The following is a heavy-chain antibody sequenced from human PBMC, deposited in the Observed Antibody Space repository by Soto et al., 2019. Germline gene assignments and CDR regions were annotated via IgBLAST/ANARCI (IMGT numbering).Heavy chain of an antibody. CDR2: INSDGSST. CDR1: GFTFSSYW. D-gene: IGHD3-10*01. V-gene: IGHV3-74*01. J-gene: IGHJ6*02. CDR3: ARDSARGFTYYYGSGSLYGMDV. Sequence: GGYLRLSCAASGFTFSSYWMHWVRQAPGKGLVWVSRINSDGSSTSYADSVKGRFTISRDNAKNTLYLQMNSLRAEDTAVYYCARDSARGFTYYYGSGSLYGMDVWGQGTTVNVSS.